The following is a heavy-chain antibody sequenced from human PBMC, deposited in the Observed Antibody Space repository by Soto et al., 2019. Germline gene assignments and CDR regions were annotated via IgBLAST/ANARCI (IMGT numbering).Heavy chain of an antibody. J-gene: IGHJ3*02. Sequence: GGSLRLSCAASGFSFSSYAMSWVRQAPGKGLEWVSCMSAGGGSTFHADSVKGRFTISRDNSINALYLQINSLRIEDTAVYYCAHPRGYGVFDAYDIWGQGTMVTVSS. CDR1: GFSFSSYA. CDR2: MSAGGGST. CDR3: AHPRGYGVFDAYDI. V-gene: IGHV3-23*01. D-gene: IGHD4-17*01.